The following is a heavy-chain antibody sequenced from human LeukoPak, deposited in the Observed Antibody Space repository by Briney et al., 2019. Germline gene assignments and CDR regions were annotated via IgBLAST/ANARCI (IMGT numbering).Heavy chain of an antibody. CDR3: ARGRENWCSNDWCYLTAAFYYFDY. D-gene: IGHD3-9*01. J-gene: IGHJ4*02. V-gene: IGHV4-39*07. CDR1: GGSISSSSYY. CDR2: IYYSGST. Sequence: SETLSLTCTVSGGSISSSSYYWGWIRQPPGKGLEWIGSIYYSGSTYYNPSLKSRVAMSVDMSKNQFSLKLSSVTAADTAVYYCARGRENWCSNDWCYLTAAFYYFDYWVQGTLVTVSS.